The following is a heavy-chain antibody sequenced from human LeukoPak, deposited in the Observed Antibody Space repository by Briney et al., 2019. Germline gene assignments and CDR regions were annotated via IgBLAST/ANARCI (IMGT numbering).Heavy chain of an antibody. D-gene: IGHD3-10*01. J-gene: IGHJ4*02. Sequence: GGSLRLSCAASGFTFGSYGMHGVPRSPGKGREGVIFIQYDGSNKYYADSVKGRFTITRDNSKNTVYLQMNSRRTEDTAVYYCARSLTMVRAYDYWGQGTLVTVSS. CDR2: IQYDGSNK. CDR3: ARSLTMVRAYDY. V-gene: IGHV3-30*02. CDR1: GFTFGSYG.